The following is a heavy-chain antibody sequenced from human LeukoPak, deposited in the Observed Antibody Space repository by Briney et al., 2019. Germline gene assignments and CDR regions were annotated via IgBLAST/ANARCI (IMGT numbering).Heavy chain of an antibody. D-gene: IGHD6-13*01. CDR1: RLIFSNYW. J-gene: IGHJ2*01. CDR3: TRGVPGIAAAGTGHGYFDL. Sequence: GGSLRLSCAASRLIFSNYWMHWVRQAPGKGLVWVSRIYSDGSSTSYAGSVKGRFTISRDNAKNTLYLQVNSLRAEDTAIYYCTRGVPGIAAAGTGHGYFDLWGRGTLVTVSS. V-gene: IGHV3-74*01. CDR2: IYSDGSST.